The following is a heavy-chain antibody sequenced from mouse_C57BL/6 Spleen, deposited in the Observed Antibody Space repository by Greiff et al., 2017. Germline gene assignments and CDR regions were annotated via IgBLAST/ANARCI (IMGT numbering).Heavy chain of an antibody. D-gene: IGHD4-1*01. V-gene: IGHV5-6*01. CDR2: FSSGGSYT. CDR1: GFTFSSYG. CDR3: ARHGWERAMDY. J-gene: IGHJ4*01. Sequence: EVQLVESGGDLVKPGGSLKLSCAASGFTFSSYGMSWVRQTPDKRLEWVATFSSGGSYTDYPDSVKGRFTISRDNAKNTLYLQMSSLKSEDTAMYYCARHGWERAMDYWGQGTSVTVSS.